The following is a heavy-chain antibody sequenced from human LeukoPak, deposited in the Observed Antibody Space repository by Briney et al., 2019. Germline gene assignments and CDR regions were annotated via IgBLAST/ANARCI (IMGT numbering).Heavy chain of an antibody. CDR3: AREPGIVVEAAAYGMDV. CDR1: GDSVSINSAA. J-gene: IGHJ6*02. CDR2: TYYRSKWYN. D-gene: IGHD2-15*01. Sequence: SQTLSLTCAISGDSVSINSAAWNWIRQSPSRGLEWPGRTYYRSKWYNDYAVSVKSRITINPDTSKNQFSLQLNSVTPDDTAVYYCAREPGIVVEAAAYGMDVWGQGTTVTVSS. V-gene: IGHV6-1*01.